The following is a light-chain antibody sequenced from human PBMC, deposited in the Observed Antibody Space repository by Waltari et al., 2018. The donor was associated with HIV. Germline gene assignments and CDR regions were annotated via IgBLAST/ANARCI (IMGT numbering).Light chain of an antibody. CDR1: RSNIGDNT. CDR3: ATWDDSLNGRV. CDR2: KSD. Sequence: QSVLPQPPSASGTPGQRVTISCSGGRSNIGDNTVNWYQHLPGTAPKLLIYKSDQRPSGVPDRFSGSKSDTSASLAISGLQSEDEADYYCATWDDSLNGRVFGGGTKLTVL. V-gene: IGLV1-44*01. J-gene: IGLJ3*02.